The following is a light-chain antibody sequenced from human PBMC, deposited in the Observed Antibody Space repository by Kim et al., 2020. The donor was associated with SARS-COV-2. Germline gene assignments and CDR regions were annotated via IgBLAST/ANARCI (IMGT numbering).Light chain of an antibody. CDR1: KLGDKN. J-gene: IGLJ2*01. Sequence: SVTPGQTASITCSGEKLGDKNVCWYQQKPGQSPLLVIYEDRKRPSGIPERFSGSNSGNTATLTISGAQAMDEADYYCQAWDRSNVVFGGGTQLTVL. CDR3: QAWDRSNVV. CDR2: EDR. V-gene: IGLV3-1*01.